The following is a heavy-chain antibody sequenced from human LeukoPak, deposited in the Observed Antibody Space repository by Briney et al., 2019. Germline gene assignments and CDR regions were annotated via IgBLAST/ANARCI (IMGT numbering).Heavy chain of an antibody. CDR3: ASTPIFSSSWYQLVWYFDL. D-gene: IGHD6-13*01. V-gene: IGHV5-51*01. Sequence: GESLKISCRGSGYSFTNYWIGWVRQMPGKGLEWMGIIYPGDSDARYSPSFEGRVTISVDKTINTAYLQWSSLKASDNAVYYCASTPIFSSSWYQLVWYFDLWGRGTLVTVSS. J-gene: IGHJ2*01. CDR1: GYSFTNYW. CDR2: IYPGDSDA.